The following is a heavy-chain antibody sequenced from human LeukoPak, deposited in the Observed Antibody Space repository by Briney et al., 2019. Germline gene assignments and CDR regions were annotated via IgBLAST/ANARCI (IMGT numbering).Heavy chain of an antibody. D-gene: IGHD6-13*01. V-gene: IGHV1-69*13. J-gene: IGHJ1*01. CDR2: IIPIFGTA. CDR3: ATVLQYSSSWYSWGAEYFQH. CDR1: GGTFSSYA. Sequence: WASVKVSCKASGGTFSSYAISWVRQAPGQGLEWMGGIIPIFGTANYAQKFQGRVTITADESTRTAYMELSSLRSEDTAVYYCATVLQYSSSWYSWGAEYFQHWGQGTLVTVSS.